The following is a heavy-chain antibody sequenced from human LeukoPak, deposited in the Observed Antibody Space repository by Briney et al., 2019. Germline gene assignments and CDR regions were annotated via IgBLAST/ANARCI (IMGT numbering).Heavy chain of an antibody. J-gene: IGHJ6*03. CDR2: INTDGSST. V-gene: IGHV3-74*01. Sequence: GGSLRLSCAASGFTFNSFWMHWVRQTPGKGLVWVSRINTDGSSTSYAASVKGRITISRDNAKNTLYLQMNSLKVEDTAVYYCARHRGTPGNYYMGVWGKGTTVTVSS. CDR3: ARHRGTPGNYYMGV. D-gene: IGHD3-16*01. CDR1: GFTFNSFW.